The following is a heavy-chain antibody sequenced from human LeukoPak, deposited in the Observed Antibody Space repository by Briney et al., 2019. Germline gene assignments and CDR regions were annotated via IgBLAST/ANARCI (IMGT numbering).Heavy chain of an antibody. CDR3: AKSSASDQLLSFDY. J-gene: IGHJ4*02. CDR2: ISGTGGTT. CDR1: GFVFSSYA. Sequence: GGSLRLCCEASGFVFSSYAMSWVRQAPGKVLEWVSAISGTGGTTHYADSVKGRFTISRDNSKNTLYLQMNSLRAEDTAVYYCAKSSASDQLLSFDYWGQGNLVTVSS. D-gene: IGHD2-2*01. V-gene: IGHV3-23*01.